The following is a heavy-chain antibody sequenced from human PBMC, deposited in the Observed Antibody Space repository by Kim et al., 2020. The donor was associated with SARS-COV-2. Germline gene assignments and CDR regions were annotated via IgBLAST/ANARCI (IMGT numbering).Heavy chain of an antibody. J-gene: IGHJ4*02. CDR3: ASYRIAVAGFDY. V-gene: IGHV4-39*07. D-gene: IGHD6-19*01. Sequence: YYTPSLKSRVTISVETSKNQFSLKLSSVTAADTAVYYCASYRIAVAGFDYWGQGTLVTVSS.